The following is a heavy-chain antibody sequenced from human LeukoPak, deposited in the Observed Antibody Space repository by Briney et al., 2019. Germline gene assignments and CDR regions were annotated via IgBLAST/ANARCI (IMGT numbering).Heavy chain of an antibody. CDR2: ISWNSGSI. Sequence: PGGSLRLSCAASGFTFDDYAMHWVRQAPGKGLEWVSGISWNSGSIGYADSVKGRFTISRDNAKNSLYLQMNSLRAEDTAVYYCARENTADYYDSSGYYRYAFDIWGQGTMVTVSS. CDR1: GFTFDDYA. D-gene: IGHD3-22*01. CDR3: ARENTADYYDSSGYYRYAFDI. V-gene: IGHV3-9*01. J-gene: IGHJ3*02.